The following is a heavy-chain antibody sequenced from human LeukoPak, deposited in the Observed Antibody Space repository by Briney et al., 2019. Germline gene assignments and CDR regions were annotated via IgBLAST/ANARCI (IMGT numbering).Heavy chain of an antibody. CDR1: GFTFSSYA. Sequence: GGSLRLSCAASGFTFSSYAMSWVRQAPGKGLEWVSAISGSGGSTYYADSVKGRFTISRDNSKNTLYLQMNSLRAEDTAVYYCAKDLIRREGVADWNDYWGQGTLVTLYS. CDR3: AKDLIRREGVADWNDY. V-gene: IGHV3-23*01. J-gene: IGHJ4*02. D-gene: IGHD1-1*01. CDR2: ISGSGGST.